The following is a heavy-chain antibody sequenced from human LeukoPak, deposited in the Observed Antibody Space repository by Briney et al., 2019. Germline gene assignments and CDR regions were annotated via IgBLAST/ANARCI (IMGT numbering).Heavy chain of an antibody. D-gene: IGHD6-19*01. CDR2: ISWNGARI. V-gene: IGHV3-43*01. J-gene: IGHJ4*02. CDR1: GFTFAEYT. CDR3: VKDLVAASENVRGWYPMDY. Sequence: GGSQRLSCAASGFTFAEYTMHWLRQAPGKGLEWVSLISWNGARIHYGDSVKGRFTISRDNSKNSLYLQMNSLRTEDTALYYCVKDLVAASENVRGWYPMDYWGQGTLVTVSS.